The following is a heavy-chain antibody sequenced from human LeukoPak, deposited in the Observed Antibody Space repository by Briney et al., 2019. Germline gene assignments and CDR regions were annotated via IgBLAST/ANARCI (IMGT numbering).Heavy chain of an antibody. CDR1: GYIFTGYY. Sequence: ASVKVSCKASGYIFTGYYVHWVRQAPGQGLEWMGRINPKTGGRSFSPRFQGRVTMTSDTSTNTVYMELSSLKLDDTALYYCARGYSGYDWKFDPWGQGTQVTVSS. V-gene: IGHV1-2*06. J-gene: IGHJ5*02. D-gene: IGHD5-12*01. CDR2: INPKTGGR. CDR3: ARGYSGYDWKFDP.